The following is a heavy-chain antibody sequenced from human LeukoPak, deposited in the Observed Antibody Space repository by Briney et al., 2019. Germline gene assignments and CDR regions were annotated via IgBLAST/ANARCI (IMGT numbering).Heavy chain of an antibody. Sequence: GGSLRLSCAASGFTFSSYYMAWVRQAPGKGLQWVANIKQDGSEKYYGDSVKGRFTISRDNAKNSLYLQMNSLRAEDTAVYYCARDVSWGQGTLVTVSS. CDR2: IKQDGSEK. V-gene: IGHV3-7*01. CDR1: GFTFSSYY. J-gene: IGHJ4*02. CDR3: ARDVS.